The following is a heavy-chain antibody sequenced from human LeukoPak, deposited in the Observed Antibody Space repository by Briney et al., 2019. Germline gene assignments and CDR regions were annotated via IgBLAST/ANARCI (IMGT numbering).Heavy chain of an antibody. CDR2: IDPSASYT. J-gene: IGHJ4*02. CDR1: GYSFTTYW. CDR3: ARHGLGSSWFGFDY. V-gene: IGHV5-10-1*01. D-gene: IGHD6-13*01. Sequence: GESLKISCKGSGYSFTTYWITWVRQMPGKGLEWMGRIDPSASYTNYSPSFQGHFTISADKSISTAYLQWTSLKAPDTAMYYCARHGLGSSWFGFDYWGQGTLVTVSS.